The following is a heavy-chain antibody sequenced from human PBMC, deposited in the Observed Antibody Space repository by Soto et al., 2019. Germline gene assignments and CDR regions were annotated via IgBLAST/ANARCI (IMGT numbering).Heavy chain of an antibody. V-gene: IGHV4-59*01. CDR3: ARVGSGWYDHYYGMDV. Sequence: SETLSLTCTVSGCSISSYYWSWIRQPPGKGLEWIGYIYYSGSTNYNPSLKSRVTISVDTSKNQFSLKLSSVTAADTAVYYCARVGSGWYDHYYGMDVWGQGTTVTVSS. CDR1: GCSISSYY. D-gene: IGHD6-19*01. J-gene: IGHJ6*02. CDR2: IYYSGST.